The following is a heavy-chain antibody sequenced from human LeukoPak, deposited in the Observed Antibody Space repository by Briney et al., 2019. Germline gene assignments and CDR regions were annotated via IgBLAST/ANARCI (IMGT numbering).Heavy chain of an antibody. Sequence: GGSLRLSCAASAFTFSTYSVNWVRQAPGKGLEWVSSISSSSSYIFYADSVKGRFTISRDNAKNSLYLQMNSLRAEDTAFYYCARDTFDYWGQGTLVTVSS. CDR1: AFTFSTYS. J-gene: IGHJ4*02. CDR2: ISSSSSYI. V-gene: IGHV3-21*01. CDR3: ARDTFDY.